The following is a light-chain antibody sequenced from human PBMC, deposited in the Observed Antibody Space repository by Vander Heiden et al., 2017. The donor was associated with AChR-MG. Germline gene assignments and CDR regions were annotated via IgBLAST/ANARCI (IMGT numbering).Light chain of an antibody. V-gene: IGLV1-47*01. CDR2: RND. CDR1: SSNIGSNF. Sequence: QSVLTQPPSVSGTPGQRVTISCSGSSSNIGSNFVYWYKQFPGTAPSVLIYRNDQRPSGVPDRFSGSKSGNSASLAISGLRSEDEGDYYCAAWDDSLSGVLFGGGTKLTVL. CDR3: AAWDDSLSGVL. J-gene: IGLJ2*01.